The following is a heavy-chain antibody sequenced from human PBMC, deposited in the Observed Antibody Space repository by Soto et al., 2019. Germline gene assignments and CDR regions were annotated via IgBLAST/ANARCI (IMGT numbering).Heavy chain of an antibody. CDR3: ARDRDGYNSADAFDI. Sequence: SETLSLTCTVSGGSISSYYWRWIRQPPGKGLEWIGYIYYSGSTNYNPSLKSRVTISVDTSKNQFSLKLSSVTAADTAVYYCARDRDGYNSADAFDIWGQGTMVTVSS. CDR2: IYYSGST. V-gene: IGHV4-59*01. D-gene: IGHD5-12*01. CDR1: GGSISSYY. J-gene: IGHJ3*02.